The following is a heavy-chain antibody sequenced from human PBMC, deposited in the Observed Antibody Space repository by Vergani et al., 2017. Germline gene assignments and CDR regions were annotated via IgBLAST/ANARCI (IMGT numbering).Heavy chain of an antibody. CDR2: ISGSGGST. CDR3: AKVRSGGYLGDWFDP. CDR1: GFTFSRYA. J-gene: IGHJ5*02. V-gene: IGHV3-23*01. Sequence: EVQLLESGGGLVQPGGSLRLSCAASGFTFSRYAMSWVRQAPGKGLEWVSAISGSGGSTYYADSVKGRFTISRDNSKNTLYLQMNSLRAEDTAVYYCAKVRSGGYLGDWFDPWGQGTLVTVSS. D-gene: IGHD1-26*01.